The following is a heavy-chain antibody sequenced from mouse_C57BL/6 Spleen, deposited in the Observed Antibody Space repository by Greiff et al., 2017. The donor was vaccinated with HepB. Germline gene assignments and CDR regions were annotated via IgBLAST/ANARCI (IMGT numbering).Heavy chain of an antibody. D-gene: IGHD2-1*01. Sequence: QVHVKQSGAELVRPGASVTLSCKASGYTFTDYEMHWVKQTPVHGLEWIGAIDPETGGTAYNQKFKGKAILTADKSSSTAYMELRSLTSEDSAVYYCTRLTVYYGNFPWGQGTLVTVSA. CDR3: TRLTVYYGNFP. CDR1: GYTFTDYE. V-gene: IGHV1-15*01. CDR2: IDPETGGT. J-gene: IGHJ3*01.